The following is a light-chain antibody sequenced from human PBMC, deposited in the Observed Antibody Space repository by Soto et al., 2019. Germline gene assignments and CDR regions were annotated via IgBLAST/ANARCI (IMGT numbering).Light chain of an antibody. V-gene: IGKV3-11*01. J-gene: IGKJ4*01. CDR3: QQRSNWPT. CDR1: QSVSSY. Sequence: EIVLTQSPATLSLSPGERATLSCRASQSVSSYLAWYQQKPGQAPGLLIYDASNRATGIPARFSGSGSGTDFTLTISSLEPEDFAVYYCQQRSNWPTFGGGTKVEIK. CDR2: DAS.